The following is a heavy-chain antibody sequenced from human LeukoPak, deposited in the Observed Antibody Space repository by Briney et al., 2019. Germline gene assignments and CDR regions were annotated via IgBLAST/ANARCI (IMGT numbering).Heavy chain of an antibody. CDR2: INHSGST. V-gene: IGHV4-34*01. D-gene: IGHD3-10*01. CDR3: ARRRRGYGSGAQVDY. CDR1: GVSFSGYY. J-gene: IGHJ4*02. Sequence: SETLSLTCAVYGVSFSGYYWSWIRQPPGQGLEWSVEINHSGSTNYNPSLKSRVTISVDTSKNQFSLKLSSVTAADTAVYYCARRRRGYGSGAQVDYWGQGTLVTVSA.